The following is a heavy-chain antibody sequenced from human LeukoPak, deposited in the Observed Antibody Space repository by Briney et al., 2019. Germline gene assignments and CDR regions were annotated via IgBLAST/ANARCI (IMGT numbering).Heavy chain of an antibody. Sequence: GGSLRLSCAASGFTFSDYCMSWIRQAPGKGLEWVSYISSSGSTIYYADSVKGRFTISRDNAKNSLYLQMNSLRAEDTAVYYCARAYHYYGSGSYYKGYYYGMDVWGQGTTVTVSS. V-gene: IGHV3-11*01. CDR1: GFTFSDYC. CDR3: ARAYHYYGSGSYYKGYYYGMDV. J-gene: IGHJ6*02. D-gene: IGHD3-10*01. CDR2: ISSSGSTI.